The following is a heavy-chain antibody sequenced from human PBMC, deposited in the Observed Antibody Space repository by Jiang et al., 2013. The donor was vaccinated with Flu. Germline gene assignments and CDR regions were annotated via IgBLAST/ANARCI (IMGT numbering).Heavy chain of an antibody. D-gene: IGHD3-22*01. V-gene: IGHV4-39*01. CDR2: IYWIGST. Sequence: APGLVKSSETLSLTCTVSGGSISSGVHYWGWIRQPPGKGLEWIGGIYWIGSTYYNPSLKSRVTLSVDTSRNQFSLKLRSVTAADTAVYFCARTLYTYDNSGYYLNWFDPWGQGTLVTVSS. J-gene: IGHJ5*02. CDR1: GGSISSGVHY. CDR3: ARTLYTYDNSGYYLNWFDP.